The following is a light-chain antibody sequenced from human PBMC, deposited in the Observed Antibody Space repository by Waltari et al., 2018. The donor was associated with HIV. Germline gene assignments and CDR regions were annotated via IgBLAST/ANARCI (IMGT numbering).Light chain of an antibody. V-gene: IGLV8-61*01. J-gene: IGLJ3*02. CDR1: SGSVSSTYY. CDR3: ALYMGSGTWV. CDR2: STN. Sequence: QTVVTQEPSFSVSPGGTVTLTCDLSSGSVSSTYYPSWYQQTPGQAPPPLIYSTNTRSAGVPDRFSGSILGNKAALTITGAQADDESVYYCALYMGSGTWVFGGGTKLTVL.